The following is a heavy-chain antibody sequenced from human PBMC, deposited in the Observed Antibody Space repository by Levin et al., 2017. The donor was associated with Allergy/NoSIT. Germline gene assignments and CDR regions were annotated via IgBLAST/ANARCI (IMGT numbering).Heavy chain of an antibody. J-gene: IGHJ5*02. CDR2: IYYSGST. CDR1: GGSISSGDYY. V-gene: IGHV4-30-4*01. D-gene: IGHD3-16*01. Sequence: SETLSLTCTVSGGSISSGDYYWSWIRQPPGKGLEWIGYIYYSGSTYYNPSLKSRVTISVDTSKNQFSLKLSSVTAADTAVYYCARGGGVLTPPHWFDPWGQGTLVTVSS. CDR3: ARGGGVLTPPHWFDP.